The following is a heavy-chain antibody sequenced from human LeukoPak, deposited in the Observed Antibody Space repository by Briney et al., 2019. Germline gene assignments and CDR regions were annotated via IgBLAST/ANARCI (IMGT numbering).Heavy chain of an antibody. CDR2: IYHSGST. CDR3: ASPENSYGCAFDY. J-gene: IGHJ4*02. V-gene: IGHV4-4*02. CDR1: GGSISSSNW. Sequence: SETLSLTCAVSGGSISSSNWWSWVRQPPGKGLEWIGEIYHSGSTNYNPSLKSRVTISVDKSKNQFSLKLSSVTAADTAVYYCASPENSYGCAFDYWGQGTLVTVSS. D-gene: IGHD5-18*01.